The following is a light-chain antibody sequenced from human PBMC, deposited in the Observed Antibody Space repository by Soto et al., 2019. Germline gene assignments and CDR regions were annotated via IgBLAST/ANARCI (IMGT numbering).Light chain of an antibody. CDR2: DAS. V-gene: IGKV3-11*01. J-gene: IGKJ4*01. CDR3: QQRINWPLT. Sequence: EIVLTQSPATLSLSPGERATLSCRASQSVSSYLAWYQQKPGQAHRLLIYDASNRATSIPARFSGSGSGTDFTLTISSLEPEDFAVYYCQQRINWPLTFGGGTKVEIK. CDR1: QSVSSY.